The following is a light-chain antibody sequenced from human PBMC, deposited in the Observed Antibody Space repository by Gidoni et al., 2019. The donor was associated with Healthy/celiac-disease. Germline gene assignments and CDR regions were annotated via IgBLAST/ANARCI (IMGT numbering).Light chain of an antibody. V-gene: IGKV1-27*01. CDR3: QRTYNSPLT. Sequence: IQLIQSQSSLSASVGDRVPITCPVSQGISSYLNWFRQKPGKVPKRLIYSASNLQSGVPARFSGSGSGTDFTLTISSLQAEDVAIYYCQRTYNSPLTFGGGTKVEIK. CDR1: QGISSY. CDR2: SAS. J-gene: IGKJ4*01.